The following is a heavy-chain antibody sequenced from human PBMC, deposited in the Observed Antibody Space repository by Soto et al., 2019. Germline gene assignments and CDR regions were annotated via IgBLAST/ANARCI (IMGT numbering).Heavy chain of an antibody. Sequence: SETLSLTCAVYGGSFSGYYWSWVRQPPGKGLEWIGEINHSGSTNYNPSLKSRVTISVDTSKNQFSLKLSSVTAADTAVYYCARDPISSGWAMDVWGKGXTLTVYS. V-gene: IGHV4-34*01. CDR3: ARDPISSGWAMDV. CDR1: GGSFSGYY. D-gene: IGHD6-19*01. J-gene: IGHJ6*04. CDR2: INHSGST.